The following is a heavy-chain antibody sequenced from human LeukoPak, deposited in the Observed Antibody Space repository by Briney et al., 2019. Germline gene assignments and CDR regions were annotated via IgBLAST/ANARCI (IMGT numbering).Heavy chain of an antibody. D-gene: IGHD1-1*01. Sequence: PXETLSLTCTVXGGSISSYYWSWIRQPPGKGLEWIGYIYYSGSTNYNPSLKSRGTISVDTSKNQFSLKLSSVTAADTAVYYCARGAPVRYFDYWGQGTLVTVSS. CDR1: GGSISSYY. V-gene: IGHV4-59*01. J-gene: IGHJ4*02. CDR3: ARGAPVRYFDY. CDR2: IYYSGST.